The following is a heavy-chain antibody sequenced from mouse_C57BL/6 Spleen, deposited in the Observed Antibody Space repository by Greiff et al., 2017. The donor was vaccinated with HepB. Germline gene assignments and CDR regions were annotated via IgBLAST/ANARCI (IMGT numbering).Heavy chain of an antibody. J-gene: IGHJ4*01. Sequence: VQLQQPGAELVKPGASVKLSCKASGYTFTSYWMHWVKQRPGQGLEWIGMIHPKSGSTNYNEKFKSKATLTVDKSSSTAYMQISSLTSEDSAVYYCARRTAQATFYAMDYWGQGTSVTVSS. CDR2: IHPKSGST. V-gene: IGHV1-64*01. CDR1: GYTFTSYW. CDR3: ARRTAQATFYAMDY. D-gene: IGHD3-2*02.